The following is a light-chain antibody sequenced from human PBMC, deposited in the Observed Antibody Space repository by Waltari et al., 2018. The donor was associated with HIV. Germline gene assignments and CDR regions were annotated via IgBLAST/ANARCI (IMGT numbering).Light chain of an antibody. CDR1: HPNIGSTN. CDR2: LND. V-gene: IGLV1-47*01. J-gene: IGLJ3*02. CDR3: SVWDDSLAGWM. Sequence: QSVLTQPPSASGTPGQRVTISCSGSHPNIGSTNVHWYQQPPGAAPKLLISLNDQRPSGVPDRFSGSKSGTSASLVISGLRSEDEADYFCSVWDDSLAGWMFGGGTRLTVL.